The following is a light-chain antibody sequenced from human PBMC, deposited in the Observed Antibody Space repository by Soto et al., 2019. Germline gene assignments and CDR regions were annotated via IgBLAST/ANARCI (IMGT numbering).Light chain of an antibody. V-gene: IGKV3-15*01. CDR1: QSVGRN. CDR2: EAS. Sequence: EILMTQSPATLSVSPGEGATLSCRASQSVGRNLAWYQQKPGQAPRLLIYEASTRATGLPARFSGSGSGTEFTLTITSLQSEDFAVYYCQQYNRWPPITFGQGTLLEIK. CDR3: QQYNRWPPIT. J-gene: IGKJ5*01.